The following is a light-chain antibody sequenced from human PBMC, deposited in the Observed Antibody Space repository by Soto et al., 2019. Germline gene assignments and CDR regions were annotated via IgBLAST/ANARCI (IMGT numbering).Light chain of an antibody. CDR1: QTITRW. CDR3: LQDINYPWT. Sequence: DIQITQSPSTLSASVGDRGTITCRASQTITRWMAWYQQKPGKPPKVLIYGASNLQSGVPPRFSGSGSGTDFTLAISSLQPEDSATYYCLQDINYPWTFGQGTKVDIK. V-gene: IGKV1-5*01. CDR2: GAS. J-gene: IGKJ1*01.